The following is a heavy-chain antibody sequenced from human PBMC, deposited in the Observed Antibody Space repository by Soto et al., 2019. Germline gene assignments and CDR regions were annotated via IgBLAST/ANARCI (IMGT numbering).Heavy chain of an antibody. CDR2: IYYSGST. CDR1: GGSISSGDYY. D-gene: IGHD5-18*01. CDR3: ESNSYGYTFYDY. Sequence: PSETLSLTCTVSGGSISSGDYYWSWIRQPPGKGLEWIGYIYYSGSTYYNPSLKSRVTISVDTSKNQFSLKLSSVTAADTAVYYFESNSYGYTFYDYCGQGSLVTVSA. V-gene: IGHV4-30-4*01. J-gene: IGHJ4*02.